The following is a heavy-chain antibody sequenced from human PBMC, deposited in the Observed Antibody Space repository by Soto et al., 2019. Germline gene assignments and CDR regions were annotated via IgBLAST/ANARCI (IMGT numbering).Heavy chain of an antibody. CDR2: ISYTGSI. CDR1: GGSISSYY. CDR3: ARVVRTNWFDP. J-gene: IGHJ5*02. Sequence: SETLSLTCTVSGGSISSYYWSWIRQSQEKGLEYIGYISYTGSINYNPSLKSRVTISVDTSKNQFSLKLSSVTAADTAVYYCARVVRTNWFDPWGQGTLVTVSS. V-gene: IGHV4-59*01. D-gene: IGHD3-22*01.